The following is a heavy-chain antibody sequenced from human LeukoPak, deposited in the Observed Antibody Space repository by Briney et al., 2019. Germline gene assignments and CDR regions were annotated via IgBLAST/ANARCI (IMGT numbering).Heavy chain of an antibody. Sequence: GGSLRLSCAASGFTFDDYAMHWVRQAPGKGLEWVSGISWNSGSIGYADSVKGRFTISRDNAKNTLYLQMNSLRAEDTAVYYCARVYSSAADPWGQGTLVTVSS. V-gene: IGHV3-9*01. CDR3: ARVYSSAADP. D-gene: IGHD6-25*01. CDR1: GFTFDDYA. J-gene: IGHJ5*02. CDR2: ISWNSGSI.